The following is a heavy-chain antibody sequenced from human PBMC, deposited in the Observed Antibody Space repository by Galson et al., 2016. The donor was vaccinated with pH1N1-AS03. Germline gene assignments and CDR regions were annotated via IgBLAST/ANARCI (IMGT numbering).Heavy chain of an antibody. CDR3: ARGKYFWSGYPGDPFDI. J-gene: IGHJ3*02. D-gene: IGHD3-3*01. CDR1: GFIFSGYW. CDR2: IKQDGSET. V-gene: IGHV3-7*03. Sequence: SLRLSCAASGFIFSGYWMSWVRQAPGKGLEWVANIKQDGSETYYVDSVKGRFTIARDNAKNSVYLKMNSLRAEDTAVYHCARGKYFWSGYPGDPFDIWGRGTMVTVSS.